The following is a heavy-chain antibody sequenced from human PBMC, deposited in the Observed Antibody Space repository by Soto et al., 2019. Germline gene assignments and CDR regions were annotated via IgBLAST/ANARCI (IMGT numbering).Heavy chain of an antibody. CDR1: GGSISSGDYY. D-gene: IGHD2-2*01. Sequence: SETLSLTCTVSGGSISSGDYYWSWIRQPPGKGLEWIGYIYYSGSTYYNPSLKSRVTISVDTSKNQFSLKLSSVTAADTAVYYCARQGYCSSTGCYNWFDPWGQGTLVTVSS. J-gene: IGHJ5*02. CDR2: IYYSGST. CDR3: ARQGYCSSTGCYNWFDP. V-gene: IGHV4-30-4*01.